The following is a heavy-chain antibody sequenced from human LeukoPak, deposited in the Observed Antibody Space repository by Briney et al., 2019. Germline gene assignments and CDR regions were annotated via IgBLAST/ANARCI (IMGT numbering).Heavy chain of an antibody. V-gene: IGHV1-2*06. CDR3: ARVGVAFDI. D-gene: IGHD1-26*01. CDR1: GYTFTGYH. CDR2: INPYSGDT. Sequence: ASVKVSCKASGYTFTGYHIHWVRQAPGQGLEWMGRINPYSGDTNFAQKFQGRVTMTRDTSITTAYMDLSSLTPDDTAVYYCARVGVAFDIWGQGTMVTVSS. J-gene: IGHJ3*02.